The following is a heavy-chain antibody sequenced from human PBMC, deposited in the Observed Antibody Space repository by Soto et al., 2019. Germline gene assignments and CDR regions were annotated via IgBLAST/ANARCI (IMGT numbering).Heavy chain of an antibody. D-gene: IGHD3-16*01. J-gene: IGHJ4*02. CDR2: ISGGEGSP. V-gene: IGHV3-23*01. Sequence: EVQVSESGGGLVQPGGSLRLSCTASGFTFSSSAMTWVRQAPGKGLEWVSAISGGEGSPSYADSVTGRFTISRDNSKNTLYLHMNSLRADDTAAYYCAKWHTYNYDSLAFSGFDCWGQGTQVTVSS. CDR3: AKWHTYNYDSLAFSGFDC. CDR1: GFTFSSSA.